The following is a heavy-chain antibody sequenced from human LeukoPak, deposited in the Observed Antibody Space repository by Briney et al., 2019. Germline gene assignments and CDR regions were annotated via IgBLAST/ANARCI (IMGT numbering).Heavy chain of an antibody. V-gene: IGHV3-30*02. Sequence: GESLKISCAASGFTFSSYGMHWVRQAPGKGLEWVAFIRYDGSNKYYADSVKGRFTISRDNSKNTLYLQMNSLRAEDTAVYYCAKIGVQLWLLDYYYYVDVWGKGTTVTVAS. J-gene: IGHJ6*03. CDR3: AKIGVQLWLLDYYYYVDV. CDR2: IRYDGSNK. CDR1: GFTFSSYG. D-gene: IGHD5-18*01.